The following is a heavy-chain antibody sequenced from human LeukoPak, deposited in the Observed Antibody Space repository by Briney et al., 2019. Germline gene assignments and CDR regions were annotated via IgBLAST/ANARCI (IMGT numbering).Heavy chain of an antibody. CDR3: ARAPGCSSTTCLVYFDY. D-gene: IGHD2-2*01. J-gene: IGHJ4*02. CDR1: GFTFSGYA. CDR2: ISGNGGSS. Sequence: GGSLRLSCAASGFTFSGYAMHWVRKAPGKGREYVSAISGNGGSSYYANPVKGRFTISRENSKNTLYLKMGSLRSEDTALYYCARAPGCSSTTCLVYFDYWGQGTLVTVSS. V-gene: IGHV3-64*01.